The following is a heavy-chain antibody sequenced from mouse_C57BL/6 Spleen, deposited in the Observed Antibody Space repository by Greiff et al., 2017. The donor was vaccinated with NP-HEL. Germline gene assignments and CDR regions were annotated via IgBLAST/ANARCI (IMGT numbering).Heavy chain of an antibody. D-gene: IGHD1-1*02. CDR1: GYTFTSYW. V-gene: IGHV1-69*01. J-gene: IGHJ1*03. Sequence: QVQLQQSGAELVMPGASVKLSCKASGYTFTSYWMHWVKQRPGQGLEWIGEIDPSDSYTNYNQKFKGKSTMTADKSSSTAYLQLSSLTSEDTAVYYCATRDGGSSEWYFDVWGTGTTVTVSS. CDR2: IDPSDSYT. CDR3: ATRDGGSSEWYFDV.